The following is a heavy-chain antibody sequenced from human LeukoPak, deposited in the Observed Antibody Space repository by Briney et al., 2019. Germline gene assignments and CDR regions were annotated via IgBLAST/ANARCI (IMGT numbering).Heavy chain of an antibody. CDR1: GFTFSNYW. CDR3: ARDPSSGYYTFDY. D-gene: IGHD3-22*01. Sequence: GGSLRLSCAASGFTFSNYWMHWVRQAPGKGLVWVSRINIDGTTTKYADSVEGRFTISRDNAKNTVYLQMNSLRAEDTAVYYCARDPSSGYYTFDYWGRGTLVTVSS. CDR2: INIDGTTT. J-gene: IGHJ4*02. V-gene: IGHV3-74*01.